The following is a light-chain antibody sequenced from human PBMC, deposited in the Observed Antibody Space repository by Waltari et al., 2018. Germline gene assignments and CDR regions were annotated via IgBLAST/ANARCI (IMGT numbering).Light chain of an antibody. CDR2: DVS. V-gene: IGLV2-14*03. J-gene: IGLJ3*02. Sequence: QSALTQPASVSGSPGQSITIPCTGTSSDVGGYKHVSWYQQHPGKAPKLMIYDVSNRPSGVSSRFSGSKSGNTASLTISGLQPEDEADYYCNSYTSSSTWVFGGGTKLTVL. CDR3: NSYTSSSTWV. CDR1: SSDVGGYKH.